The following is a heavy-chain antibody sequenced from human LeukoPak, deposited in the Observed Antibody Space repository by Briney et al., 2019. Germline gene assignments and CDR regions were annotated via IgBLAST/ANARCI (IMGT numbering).Heavy chain of an antibody. Sequence: PSETLSLTCAAYGGSFSGYYWSWIRQPPGKGLEWIGEINHSGSTNYNPSLKSRVTISVDTSKNQFSLKLSSVTAADTAVYYCARASGYYYHFGYWGQGTLVTVSS. J-gene: IGHJ4*02. V-gene: IGHV4-34*01. CDR1: GGSFSGYY. CDR3: ARASGYYYHFGY. CDR2: INHSGST. D-gene: IGHD3-22*01.